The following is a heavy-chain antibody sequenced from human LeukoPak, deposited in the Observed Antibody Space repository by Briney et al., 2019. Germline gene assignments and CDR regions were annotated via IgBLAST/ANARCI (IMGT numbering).Heavy chain of an antibody. Sequence: SETLSLTCAVSGHSISSGYYWGWIRQPPGKGLEWIGYIYHSGSTYYNPSLKSRVIISVDTSKSHFSLKLNPVTAADTAVYYCVSQYDRSGYYAFDYWGQGTLVTVTS. J-gene: IGHJ4*02. CDR2: IYHSGST. D-gene: IGHD3-22*01. V-gene: IGHV4-38-2*01. CDR3: VSQYDRSGYYAFDY. CDR1: GHSISSGYY.